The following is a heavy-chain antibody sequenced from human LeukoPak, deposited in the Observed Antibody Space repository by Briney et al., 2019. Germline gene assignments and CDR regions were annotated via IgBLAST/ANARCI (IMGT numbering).Heavy chain of an antibody. CDR1: GDSIRSSSYY. J-gene: IGHJ4*02. V-gene: IGHV4-39*01. D-gene: IGHD6-19*01. CDR2: IYYSGST. Sequence: SETLSLTCTVSGDSIRSSSYYCGWIRQPPGKGLEWLGSIYYSGSTYYNPSLKSRVTISVDTSKNQFSLKLSSVTAADTAVYYCARFSAVAGVYWGQGTLVTVSS. CDR3: ARFSAVAGVY.